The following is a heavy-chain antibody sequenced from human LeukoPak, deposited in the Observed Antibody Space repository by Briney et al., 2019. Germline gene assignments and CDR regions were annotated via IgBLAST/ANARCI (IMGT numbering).Heavy chain of an antibody. Sequence: GRSLRLSCAASGFTFSSYGMHWVRQAPGKGLEWVAVISYDGSNKYYADSVKGRFTISRDNSKNTLYLQMNSLRAEDTAVYYCARVGWFGELLGYYYGMDVWGQGTTVTVSS. CDR3: ARVGWFGELLGYYYGMDV. D-gene: IGHD3-10*01. J-gene: IGHJ6*02. CDR1: GFTFSSYG. V-gene: IGHV3-30*03. CDR2: ISYDGSNK.